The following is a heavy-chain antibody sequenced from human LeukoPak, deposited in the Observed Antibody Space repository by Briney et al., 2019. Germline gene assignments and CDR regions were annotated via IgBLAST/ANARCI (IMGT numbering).Heavy chain of an antibody. J-gene: IGHJ4*02. Sequence: GGSLRLSCVASGFTFSSYSMNWVRQAPGKGLEWVSSISSSSSYIYYADSVKGRFTISRDNAKNSLYLQMNSLRAEDTAVYYCSRGDRDLYCSSTSCYPVLGGQGTLVTVSS. V-gene: IGHV3-21*01. CDR1: GFTFSSYS. CDR2: ISSSSSYI. CDR3: SRGDRDLYCSSTSCYPVL. D-gene: IGHD2-2*01.